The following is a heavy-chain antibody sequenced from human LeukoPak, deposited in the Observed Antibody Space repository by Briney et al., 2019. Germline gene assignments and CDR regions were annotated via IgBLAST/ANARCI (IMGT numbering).Heavy chain of an antibody. V-gene: IGHV3-66*01. CDR2: IRSGGTT. Sequence: PGGSLRLSCVVFGFNVETYYRSWVRQAPGKGLEWVSVIRSGGTTHYADSVKGRFTISRDDSKNTLFLQMTSLRAEDTAVYYCARSSSRGMDFRHWGQGTLVTVSS. J-gene: IGHJ1*01. CDR3: ARSSSRGMDFRH. D-gene: IGHD6-19*01. CDR1: GFNVETYY.